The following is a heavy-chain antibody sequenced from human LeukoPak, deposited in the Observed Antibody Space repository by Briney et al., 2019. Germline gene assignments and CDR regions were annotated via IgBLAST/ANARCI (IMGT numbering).Heavy chain of an antibody. CDR2: INYSGST. Sequence: SETLSLTCTVSGGSISSGGNYWSWIRQNPGKGLEWIGYINYSGSTYYNPSLKSRVTISVDTSKNQFSLKLSSVTAADTAAYYCARNELISSNYYYYGMDVWGQGTTVTVSS. CDR1: GGSISSGGNY. V-gene: IGHV4-31*03. J-gene: IGHJ6*02. CDR3: ARNELISSNYYYYGMDV.